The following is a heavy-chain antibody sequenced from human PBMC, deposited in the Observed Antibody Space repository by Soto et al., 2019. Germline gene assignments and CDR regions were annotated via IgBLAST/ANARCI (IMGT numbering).Heavy chain of an antibody. CDR3: VQDAGVVRSRGLDN. V-gene: IGHV3-7*01. CDR1: GFIFPNYW. J-gene: IGHJ4*02. Sequence: PGGSLRLSCAASGFIFPNYWMTWVRQAPGKGLEWVANLDGIGTEKYYMDSVKGRFTISRDNAKDLLYLQMNDLRVEDTAVYYCVQDAGVVRSRGLDNWGQGTLVTVSS. D-gene: IGHD1-26*01. CDR2: LDGIGTEK.